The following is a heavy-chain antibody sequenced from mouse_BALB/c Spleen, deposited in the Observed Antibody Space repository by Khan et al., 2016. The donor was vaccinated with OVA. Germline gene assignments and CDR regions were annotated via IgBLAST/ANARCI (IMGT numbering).Heavy chain of an antibody. Sequence: EVELVESGGDLVQPGGSRTLSCAASGFTFNNYGMHWVRQAPEKGLEWVAYISGDSNTIYYVDSVKGRFTISRDNPNNTLFLQMTSLMSDDTAMYYCSTSYFYGDYFDYWGPGTTLTVS. V-gene: IGHV5-17*02. CDR1: GFTFNNYG. CDR3: STSYFYGDYFDY. CDR2: ISGDSNTI. D-gene: IGHD1-1*01. J-gene: IGHJ2*01.